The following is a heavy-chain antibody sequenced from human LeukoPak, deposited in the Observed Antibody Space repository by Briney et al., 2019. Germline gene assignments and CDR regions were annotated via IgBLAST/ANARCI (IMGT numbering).Heavy chain of an antibody. CDR3: AKGDSSGWYGGDAFDI. CDR2: ISWNSGSI. Sequence: GGSLRLSCAASGFTFDDYAMHWVRQAPGKGLEWVSGISWNSGSIGYADSVEGRFTISRDNAKNSLYLQMNSLRAEDMALYYCAKGDSSGWYGGDAFDIWGQGTMVTVSS. CDR1: GFTFDDYA. D-gene: IGHD6-19*01. V-gene: IGHV3-9*03. J-gene: IGHJ3*02.